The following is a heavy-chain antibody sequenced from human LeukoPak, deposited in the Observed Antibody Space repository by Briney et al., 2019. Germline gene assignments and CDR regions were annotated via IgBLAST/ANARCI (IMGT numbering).Heavy chain of an antibody. V-gene: IGHV4-4*07. CDR3: AREVVVVPAAILFDY. Sequence: PSETLSLTCTVSGGSISSYYWSWIRQPAGKGLEWIGRIYTSGSTNYNPSLKSRVTMSVDTSKNQFSLKLSSVTAADTAVYYCAREVVVVPAAILFDYWGQGTLVTVSS. J-gene: IGHJ4*02. CDR2: IYTSGST. CDR1: GGSISSYY. D-gene: IGHD2-2*01.